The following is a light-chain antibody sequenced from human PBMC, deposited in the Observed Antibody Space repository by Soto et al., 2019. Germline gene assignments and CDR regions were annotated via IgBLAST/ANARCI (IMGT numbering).Light chain of an antibody. CDR2: EVV. V-gene: IGLV2-23*02. CDR3: CSYAGSSMFV. Sequence: QYALTQPASVSGSPGQSITISCTGSSSDVGPYNLVSWYQHHPGKAPKLMISEVVKRPSGVSNRFSGSKSGNTASLTISGLQAEDEADYYCCSYAGSSMFVFGGGTKVTVL. CDR1: SSDVGPYNL. J-gene: IGLJ2*01.